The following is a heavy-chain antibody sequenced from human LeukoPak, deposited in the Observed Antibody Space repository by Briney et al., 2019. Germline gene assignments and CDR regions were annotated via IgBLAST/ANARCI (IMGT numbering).Heavy chain of an antibody. CDR1: GGSFSGYY. CDR3: ARDSAGEWELLTSIDY. J-gene: IGHJ4*02. V-gene: IGHV4-34*01. CDR2: INHSGST. Sequence: KSSETLSLTCAVYGGSFSGYYWSWIRQPPGKGLEWIGEINHSGSTNYNPSLKSRVTISVDTSKNQFSLKLSSVTAADTAVYYCARDSAGEWELLTSIDYWGQGTLVTVSS. D-gene: IGHD1-26*01.